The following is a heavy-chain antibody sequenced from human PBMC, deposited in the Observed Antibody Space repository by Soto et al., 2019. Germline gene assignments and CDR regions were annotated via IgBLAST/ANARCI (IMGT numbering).Heavy chain of an antibody. CDR1: GFTFNSYG. Sequence: PGGSLRLSCAASGFTFNSYGIHWVRQAPGKGLEWVAVISHDGSKTNYADSVKGRFTISRDNSKDTVYLQMNSLRAEDTAVYYCAKDTYYYSSSASYASDSWGQGPLVTLSS. J-gene: IGHJ4*02. CDR2: ISHDGSKT. D-gene: IGHD3-22*01. CDR3: AKDTYYYSSSASYASDS. V-gene: IGHV3-30*18.